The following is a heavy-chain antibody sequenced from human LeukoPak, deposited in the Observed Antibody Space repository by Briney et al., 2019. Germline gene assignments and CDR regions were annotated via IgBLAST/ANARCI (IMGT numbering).Heavy chain of an antibody. CDR2: IDPSDSYT. D-gene: IGHD6-6*01. J-gene: IGHJ5*02. CDR1: GYSFTSYW. Sequence: GESLKISCKGSGYSFTSYWISWGRQMPGKGLEWMGRIDPSDSYTNYSPSFQGHVTISADKSISTAYLQWSSLKASDTAMYYCARRVSSSGWFDPWGQGTLVTVSS. CDR3: ARRVSSSGWFDP. V-gene: IGHV5-10-1*01.